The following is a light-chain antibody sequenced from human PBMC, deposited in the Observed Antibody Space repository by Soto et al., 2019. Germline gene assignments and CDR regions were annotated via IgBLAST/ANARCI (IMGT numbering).Light chain of an antibody. CDR1: SSDVGGYNY. V-gene: IGLV2-11*01. J-gene: IGLJ1*01. CDR2: DVS. CDR3: CSYAGSYPPYL. Sequence: QSALTQPRSVSGTPGQSVTISCTGTSSDVGGYNYVSWYQQHPGKAPKLMIYDVSKRPSGVPDRFSGSKSGNTASLTISGLQAEDEADYYCCSYAGSYPPYLFGTGTKLTVL.